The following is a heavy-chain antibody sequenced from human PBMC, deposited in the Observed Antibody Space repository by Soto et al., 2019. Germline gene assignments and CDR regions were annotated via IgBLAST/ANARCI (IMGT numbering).Heavy chain of an antibody. V-gene: IGHV3-23*01. Sequence: EVQLLESGGGLVQPGGSLRLSCAASGFTFSSYAMRWVRQAPVKGLEWVSAISGSGGSTYYADSVKGRFTISRDNSKNTLCLQMNNLRAEDRAVYYCARRGSGSDYDYWGQGTLVTVSS. CDR3: ARRGSGSDYDY. CDR2: ISGSGGST. CDR1: GFTFSSYA. J-gene: IGHJ4*02. D-gene: IGHD1-26*01.